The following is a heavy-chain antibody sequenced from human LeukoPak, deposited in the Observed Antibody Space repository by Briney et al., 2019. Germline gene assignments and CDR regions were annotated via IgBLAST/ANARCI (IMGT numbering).Heavy chain of an antibody. CDR1: GFTFSSYW. CDR3: ARGLGHYDYVWGSYRAGDYYYYYYMDV. CDR2: IKQDASEK. D-gene: IGHD3-16*02. J-gene: IGHJ6*03. Sequence: GGSLRLSCAASGFTFSSYWMSWVRQAPGKGLEWVANIKQDASEKYYVDSVKGRFTISRDNAKNSLYLQMNSLRAEDTAVYYCARGLGHYDYVWGSYRAGDYYYYYYMDVWGKGTTVTVSS. V-gene: IGHV3-7*01.